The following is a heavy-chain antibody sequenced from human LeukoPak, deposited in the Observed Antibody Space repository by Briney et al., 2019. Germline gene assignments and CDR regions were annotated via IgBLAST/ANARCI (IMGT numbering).Heavy chain of an antibody. V-gene: IGHV3-13*01. CDR1: GFPFSNYD. CDR2: IGTAGNT. CDR3: ARAWGGSLGV. D-gene: IGHD1-26*01. J-gene: IGHJ4*02. Sequence: GGSLRLSCAASGFPFSNYDMHWVRHPLGKGLEWVSAIGTAGNTYYSDSVKGRFTISTENAKNSLYLQMNSLRPGDTAVYYCARAWGGSLGVWGRGILVIVSS.